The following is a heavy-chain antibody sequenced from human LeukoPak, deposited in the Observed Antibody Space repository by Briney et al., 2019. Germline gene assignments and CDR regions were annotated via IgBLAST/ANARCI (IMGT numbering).Heavy chain of an antibody. Sequence: SETLSLTCAVYGGSFSGYYWSWIRQPPGKGLEWIGEINHSGSTNYNPSLKSRVTISVDTSKNQFSLKLSSVTAADTAVYYCARGVYIAAAQYAYWGQGALVTVSS. CDR2: INHSGST. J-gene: IGHJ4*02. D-gene: IGHD6-13*01. V-gene: IGHV4-34*01. CDR3: ARGVYIAAAQYAY. CDR1: GGSFSGYY.